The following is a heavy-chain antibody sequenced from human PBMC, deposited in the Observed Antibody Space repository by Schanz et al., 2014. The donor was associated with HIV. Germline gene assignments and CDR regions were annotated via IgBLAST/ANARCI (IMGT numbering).Heavy chain of an antibody. J-gene: IGHJ4*02. V-gene: IGHV3-30*18. CDR3: AKDPNDREKAFES. Sequence: VQLVESGGGLVQPGGSLRLSCTASGFTFSTFGMHWVRQAPGKGLEWVAVISYDGSNKYYADSVKGRFTISRDNSKNTLYLQMNSLRAEDTAVYYCAKDPNDREKAFESWGQGTLVTVSS. CDR1: GFTFSTFG. D-gene: IGHD3-22*01. CDR2: ISYDGSNK.